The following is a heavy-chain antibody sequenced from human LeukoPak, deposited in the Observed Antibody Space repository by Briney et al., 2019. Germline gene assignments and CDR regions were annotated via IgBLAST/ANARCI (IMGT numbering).Heavy chain of an antibody. CDR2: ISTNGAAT. Sequence: GGSLRLSCAASGFSFSTYGMNWVRQAPGKGLEWVSTISTNGAATYYTDSVKGRFTISRDNSKKTLFLQMNSLRAEDTAIYYCAKGQSTIATRSFDSWGQGTLVTVSS. CDR3: AKGQSTIATRSFDS. J-gene: IGHJ4*02. V-gene: IGHV3-23*01. CDR1: GFSFSTYG. D-gene: IGHD6-6*01.